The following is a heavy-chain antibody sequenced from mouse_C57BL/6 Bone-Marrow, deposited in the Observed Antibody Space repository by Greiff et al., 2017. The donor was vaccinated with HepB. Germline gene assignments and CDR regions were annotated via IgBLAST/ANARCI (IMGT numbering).Heavy chain of an antibody. CDR2: IYPGSGST. V-gene: IGHV1-55*01. J-gene: IGHJ4*01. CDR3: ARGDYYGIMDY. D-gene: IGHD1-1*01. CDR1: GYTFTNYW. Sequence: QVQLQQSGAELVKPGASVKMSCKASGYTFTNYWITWVKQRPGQGLEWIGDIYPGSGSTNYNEKFKSKATMTVDTSSSTAYMQLSSLTSEDSAVYYCARGDYYGIMDYWGQGTSVTVSS.